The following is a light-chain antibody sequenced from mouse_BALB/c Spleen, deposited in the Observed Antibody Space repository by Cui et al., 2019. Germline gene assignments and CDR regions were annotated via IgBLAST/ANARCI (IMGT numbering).Light chain of an antibody. V-gene: IGKV4-57*01. CDR3: QQRSSYPLT. CDR2: STS. J-gene: IGKJ5*01. CDR1: SSVSY. Sequence: QIVLTQSPAIMSASPGEKVTITCSASSSVSYMHRFQQKPGTSPKLWIYSTSNLASGVPARFSGSGSGTSYSLTISRMGAEDAATYYCQQRSSYPLTFGAGTKLELK.